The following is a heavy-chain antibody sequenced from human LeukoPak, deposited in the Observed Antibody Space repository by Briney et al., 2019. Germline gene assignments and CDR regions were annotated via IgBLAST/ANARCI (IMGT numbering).Heavy chain of an antibody. CDR2: ISWHSGSI. CDR1: GFTYDEYA. V-gene: IGHV3-9*01. D-gene: IGHD3-10*01. CDR3: VEDMPAMVRGVIMGAFDI. J-gene: IGHJ3*02. Sequence: PGSSLRLSHAASGFTYDEYAKHGVRQAPGKGLEGGADISWHSGSIGYGDSVKGRFTIARDNAKNSLYLKMNSLRVEGTALYYCVEDMPAMVRGVIMGAFDIWGQGTMVTVSS.